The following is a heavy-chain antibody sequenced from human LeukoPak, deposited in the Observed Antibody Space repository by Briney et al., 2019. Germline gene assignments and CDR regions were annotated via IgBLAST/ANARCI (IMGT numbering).Heavy chain of an antibody. V-gene: IGHV1-46*01. D-gene: IGHD4-11*01. J-gene: IGHJ6*03. CDR3: ARDATVPISHYYYYYMDV. Sequence: ASVKVSCKASGYTFTSYYMHWVRQAPGQGLEWMGIINPSGGSTSYAQKFQGRVTMTRDTSTSTVYMELSSLRSEDTAVYYCARDATVPISHYYYYYMDVWGKGTTVTVSS. CDR2: INPSGGST. CDR1: GYTFTSYY.